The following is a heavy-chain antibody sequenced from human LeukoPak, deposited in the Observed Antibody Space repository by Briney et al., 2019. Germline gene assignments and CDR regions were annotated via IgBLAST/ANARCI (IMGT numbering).Heavy chain of an antibody. CDR1: GFTFTTYW. D-gene: IGHD5-12*01. J-gene: IGHJ4*02. CDR2: IKQDGSEK. V-gene: IGHV3-7*03. Sequence: GGSLRLSCAASGFTFTTYWMSWVRQTPGQGLEWLGNIKQDGSEKYYVDSVEGRFTVSSDNAKNSLYLQMNSLRVEDTGVYYCARYSGYPGDYWGQGTLVTVSS. CDR3: ARYSGYPGDY.